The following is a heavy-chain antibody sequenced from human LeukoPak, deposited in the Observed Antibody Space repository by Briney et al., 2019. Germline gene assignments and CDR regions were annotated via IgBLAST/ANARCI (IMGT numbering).Heavy chain of an antibody. D-gene: IGHD3-3*01. CDR2: ISGSGGST. J-gene: IGHJ6*02. V-gene: IGHV3-23*01. CDR1: GFTFSSYA. CDR3: ARIGPVTYYDFWSGYGDYYYYGMDV. Sequence: PGGSLRLSCAASGFTFSSYAMSWVRQAPGKGLEWVSAISGSGGSTYYADSVKGRFTVSRDNSKNTLYLQMNSLRAEDTAVYYCARIGPVTYYDFWSGYGDYYYYGMDVWGQGTTVTVSS.